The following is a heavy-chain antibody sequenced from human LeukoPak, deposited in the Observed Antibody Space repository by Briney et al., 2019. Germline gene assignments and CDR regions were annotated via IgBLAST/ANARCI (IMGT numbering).Heavy chain of an antibody. D-gene: IGHD3-22*01. CDR3: AREKFYDNSGYDY. J-gene: IGHJ4*02. CDR1: GFTFSSYE. CDR2: IGSSGSTV. V-gene: IGHV3-48*03. Sequence: GGSLRLSCAASGFTFSSYEMNWVRRAPGQGLEWLAYIGSSGSTVYYADSVKGRFTISRDNIKNSLFLQMNSLRAEDTADYYCAREKFYDNSGYDYWGQGTLVTVSS.